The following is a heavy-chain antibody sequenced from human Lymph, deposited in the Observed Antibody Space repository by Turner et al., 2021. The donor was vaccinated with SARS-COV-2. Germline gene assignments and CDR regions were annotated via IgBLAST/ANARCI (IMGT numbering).Heavy chain of an antibody. CDR3: ASNFWSAYRLDY. Sequence: QVQLVESGGGVVQPGRSLRLSCVASGFTLSNYAMHWVRQAPGKGLEWVAVRSYDGSNKYYADSVKGRFTISRDNSKNTLYLQMNSLRAEDTAVYYCASNFWSAYRLDYWGQGTLVTVSS. J-gene: IGHJ4*02. V-gene: IGHV3-30-3*01. D-gene: IGHD3-3*01. CDR1: GFTLSNYA. CDR2: RSYDGSNK.